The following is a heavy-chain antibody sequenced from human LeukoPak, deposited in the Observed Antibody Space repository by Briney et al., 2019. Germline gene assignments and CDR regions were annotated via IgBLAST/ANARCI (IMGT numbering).Heavy chain of an antibody. D-gene: IGHD6-13*01. V-gene: IGHV1-46*01. CDR2: INPSGGST. CDR1: GYTFTGYY. CDR3: ARDNIAAADLNY. J-gene: IGHJ4*02. Sequence: ASVKVSCKASGYTFTGYYMHWVRQAPGQGLEWMGIINPSGGSTSYAQKFQGRVTMTRDTSTSTVYMELSSLRSEDTAVYYCARDNIAAADLNYWGQGTLVTVSS.